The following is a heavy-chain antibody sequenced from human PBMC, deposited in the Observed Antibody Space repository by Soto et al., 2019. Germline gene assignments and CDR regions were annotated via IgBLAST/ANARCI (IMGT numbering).Heavy chain of an antibody. J-gene: IGHJ2*01. CDR2: IYYSGST. D-gene: IGHD4-17*01. CDR3: ARLDLERVRIGDYGDYESLNWYFDL. V-gene: IGHV4-39*01. CDR1: GGSISSSSYY. Sequence: SETLSLTCTVSGGSISSSSYYWGWIRQPPGKGLEWIGSIYYSGSTYYNPSLKSRVTISVDTSKNQFSLKLSSVTAADTAVYYCARLDLERVRIGDYGDYESLNWYFDLWGRGTLVTVSS.